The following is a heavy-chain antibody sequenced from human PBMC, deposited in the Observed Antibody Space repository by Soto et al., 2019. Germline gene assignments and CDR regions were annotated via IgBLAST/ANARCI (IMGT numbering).Heavy chain of an antibody. V-gene: IGHV1-8*01. J-gene: IGHJ3*02. Sequence: ASVKVSCKASGYTFTSYDINWVRQATGQGLEWMGWMNPNSGNTGYAQKFQGRVTMTRNTSISTAYMELSSLRSEDTAVYYCARGNIVLMVYQPKNAFDIWGQGTMVTVSS. CDR2: MNPNSGNT. D-gene: IGHD2-8*01. CDR1: GYTFTSYD. CDR3: ARGNIVLMVYQPKNAFDI.